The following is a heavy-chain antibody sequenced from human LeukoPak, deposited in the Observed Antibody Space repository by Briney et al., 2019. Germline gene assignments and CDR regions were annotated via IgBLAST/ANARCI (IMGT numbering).Heavy chain of an antibody. J-gene: IGHJ4*02. Sequence: GGSLRLSCAASGFTFSDYAMSWVRQAPGRGLEYVSAITSNGGSTFYANSVKGRFTISRDNSKNTLYLQMGSLRAEDMAVYYCTRGPGYDYVSRSYRAVYRGQGTLVTVSS. D-gene: IGHD3-16*02. CDR1: GFTFSDYA. V-gene: IGHV3-64*01. CDR2: ITSNGGST. CDR3: TRGPGYDYVSRSYRAVY.